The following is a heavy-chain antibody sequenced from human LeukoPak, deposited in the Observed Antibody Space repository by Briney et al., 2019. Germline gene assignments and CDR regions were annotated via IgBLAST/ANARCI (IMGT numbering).Heavy chain of an antibody. CDR1: GNYW. J-gene: IGHJ4*02. Sequence: PGGSLRLSCAASGNYWMHWVRQAPGKGLVWVPHINSDGSWTGYADSVKGRFTISKDNAKSTVYLQMNNLRAEDTAVYYCVSFYETYWGRGTLVTVSS. V-gene: IGHV3-74*01. CDR2: INSDGSWT. D-gene: IGHD2-2*01. CDR3: VSFYETY.